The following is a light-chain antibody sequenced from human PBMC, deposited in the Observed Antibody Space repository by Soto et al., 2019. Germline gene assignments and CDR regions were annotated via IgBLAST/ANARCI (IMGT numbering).Light chain of an antibody. CDR2: EVS. Sequence: QSALTQPASVSGSPGQSITISCTGTSSDVGGYNYVSWYQQHPGKAPKLMIYEVSNRPSGVSNRFSDSKSGNTASLTISGLQAEDEADYYCSSYTNSSTYVFGTGTKLTVL. V-gene: IGLV2-14*01. CDR1: SSDVGGYNY. CDR3: SSYTNSSTYV. J-gene: IGLJ1*01.